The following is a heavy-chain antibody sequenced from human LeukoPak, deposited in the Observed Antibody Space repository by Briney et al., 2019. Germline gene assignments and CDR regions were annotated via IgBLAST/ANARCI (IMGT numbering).Heavy chain of an antibody. CDR3: ARHHPTFDY. D-gene: IGHD1-14*01. CDR2: IKQDGSEK. J-gene: IGHJ4*02. V-gene: IGHV3-7*03. Sequence: GGSLRLSCAVSGFNFNNYCMSWVCHAPRQGQEWVANIKQDGSEKYYVDSVKGRFTISRDNAKNSLYLQMDSLRVEDTAIYYCARHHPTFDYWGQGIMVTDSS. CDR1: GFNFNNYC.